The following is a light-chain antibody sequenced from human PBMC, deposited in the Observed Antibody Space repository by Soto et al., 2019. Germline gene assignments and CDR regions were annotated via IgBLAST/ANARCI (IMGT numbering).Light chain of an antibody. CDR1: QSVDDY. CDR2: GAS. CDR3: QQRDSWPIT. J-gene: IGKJ5*01. V-gene: IGKV3-11*01. Sequence: EIVLTQSPASLSLPQGERATLSCRASQSVDDYLVWYQQKPGQAPRLLIFGASNRATGIPARFSGSGSGTDFTLTINSLEPDDFAVYYCQQRDSWPITFGHGTILEIK.